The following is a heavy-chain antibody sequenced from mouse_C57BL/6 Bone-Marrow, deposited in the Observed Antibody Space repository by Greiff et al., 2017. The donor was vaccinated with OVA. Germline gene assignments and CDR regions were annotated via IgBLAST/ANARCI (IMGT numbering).Heavy chain of an antibody. V-gene: IGHV5-16*01. CDR2: INYDGSST. CDR1: GFTFSDYY. Sequence: EVKVVESEGGLVQPGSSMKLSCTASGFTFSDYYMAWVRQVPEKGLEWVANINYDGSSTYYLDSLKSRFIISRDNAKNILYLQMSSLKSEDTATYYCARDYYGSYFDVWGTGTTVTVSS. J-gene: IGHJ1*03. D-gene: IGHD1-1*01. CDR3: ARDYYGSYFDV.